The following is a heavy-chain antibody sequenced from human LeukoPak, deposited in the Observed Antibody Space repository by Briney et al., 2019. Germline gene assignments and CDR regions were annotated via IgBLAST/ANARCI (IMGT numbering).Heavy chain of an antibody. CDR2: INHSGGT. J-gene: IGHJ6*03. D-gene: IGHD3-22*01. V-gene: IGHV4-34*01. CDR1: GGSFSGYY. CDR3: ARGAYYYDSSGYYFLYYYYYMDV. Sequence: SETLSLTCAVYGGSFSGYYWSWIRQPPGKGLEWIGEINHSGGTNYNPSLKSRVTISVDTSKNQFSLKLSSVTAADTAVYYCARGAYYYDSSGYYFLYYYYYMDVWGKGTTVTVSS.